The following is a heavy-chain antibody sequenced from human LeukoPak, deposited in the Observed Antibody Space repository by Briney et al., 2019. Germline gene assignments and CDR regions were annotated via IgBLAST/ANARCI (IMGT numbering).Heavy chain of an antibody. J-gene: IGHJ4*02. CDR1: GYTFTSYG. V-gene: IGHV1-18*01. CDR2: ISAYNGNT. D-gene: IGHD3-22*01. CDR3: ASPTTYYYDSSGYYYSFPFDY. Sequence: ASVKVSCKASGYTFTSYGISWVRQAPGQGLEWMGWISAYNGNTNYAQKLQGRVTMTTDTSTSTAYMELRSLRSDDRAVYYRASPTTYYYDSSGYYYSFPFDYWGQGTLVTVSS.